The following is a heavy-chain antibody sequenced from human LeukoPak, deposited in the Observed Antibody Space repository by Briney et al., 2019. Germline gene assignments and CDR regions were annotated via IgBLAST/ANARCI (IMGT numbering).Heavy chain of an antibody. Sequence: ASVKVSCKASGYTFTGYGIRWVRQAPGQGLEWMGWINPNSGGTNYAQKFQGRVTMTRDTSISTAYMELSRLRSDDTAVYYCAREYEWELHGMDVWGQGTTVTVSS. V-gene: IGHV1-2*02. CDR2: INPNSGGT. D-gene: IGHD1-26*01. CDR3: AREYEWELHGMDV. CDR1: GYTFTGYG. J-gene: IGHJ6*02.